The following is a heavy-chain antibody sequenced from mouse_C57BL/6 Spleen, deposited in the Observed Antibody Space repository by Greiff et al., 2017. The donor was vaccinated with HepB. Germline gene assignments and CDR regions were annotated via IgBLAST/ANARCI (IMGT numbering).Heavy chain of an antibody. Sequence: QVQLKQPGAELVRPGSSVKLSCKASGYTFTSYWMHWVKQRPIQGLEWIGNIDPSDSETHYNQKFKDKATLTVDKSSSTAYMQLSSLTSEDSAVYYCARFPTTGYYFDYWGQGTTLTVSS. CDR3: ARFPTTGYYFDY. J-gene: IGHJ2*01. CDR1: GYTFTSYW. D-gene: IGHD4-1*02. V-gene: IGHV1-52*01. CDR2: IDPSDSET.